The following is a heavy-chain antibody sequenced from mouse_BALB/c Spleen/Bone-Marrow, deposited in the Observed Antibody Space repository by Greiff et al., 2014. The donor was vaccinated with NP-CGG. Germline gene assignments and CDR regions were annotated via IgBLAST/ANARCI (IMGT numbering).Heavy chain of an antibody. CDR1: GYSFTGYN. Sequence: VQLKESGPELEKPGASVKISCKASGYSFTGYNMNWVKQSNGKGLEWIGNIDPYYGGISYNQKFKDKATLTVDKSSSTASMQLKSLTSEDSAVYYCARSIEYRPLTYWGQGTLVTVSA. CDR2: IDPYYGGI. CDR3: ARSIEYRPLTY. V-gene: IGHV1-39*01. D-gene: IGHD2-14*01. J-gene: IGHJ3*01.